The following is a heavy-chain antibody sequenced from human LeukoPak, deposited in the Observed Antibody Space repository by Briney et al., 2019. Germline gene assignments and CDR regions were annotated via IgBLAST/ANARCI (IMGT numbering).Heavy chain of an antibody. CDR2: IYPGDSDT. D-gene: IGHD6-13*01. J-gene: IGHJ4*02. V-gene: IGHV5-51*01. CDR1: GYRFTSYW. CDR3: ARPIAAAGQYYFDY. Sequence: GESLKISCKGSGYRFTSYWIGWVRQMPGKGVEWRGIIYPGDSDTRYSPSFQGQVTISADKSISTAYLQWSSLKASDTAMYYCARPIAAAGQYYFDYWGQGTLVTVSS.